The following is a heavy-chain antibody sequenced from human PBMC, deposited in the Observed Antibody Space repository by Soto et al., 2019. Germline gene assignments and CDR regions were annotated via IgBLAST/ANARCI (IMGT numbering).Heavy chain of an antibody. J-gene: IGHJ4*02. CDR3: ARLKASGVDY. D-gene: IGHD3-16*01. Sequence: QVQLQQWGAGLLKPSETPSLTCAVYGGSFSGYYWSWIRQPPGKGLEWIGEINHSGSTNYNPSLKSRVTISVDTSKNQFSLKLSSVTAADTAVYYCARLKASGVDYWGQGTLVTVSS. CDR2: INHSGST. V-gene: IGHV4-34*01. CDR1: GGSFSGYY.